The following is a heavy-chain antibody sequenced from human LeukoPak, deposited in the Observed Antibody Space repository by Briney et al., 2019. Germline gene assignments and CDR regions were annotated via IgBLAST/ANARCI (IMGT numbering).Heavy chain of an antibody. CDR2: IYYSGST. V-gene: IGHV4-39*01. Sequence: SETLSLTCTVSGGSISSSSYYWGWIRQPPGKGLEWIGSIYYSGSTYYHPSLKSRVTISVDTSKKQFSLKLSSLTAADTAVYYCGGGGSQYYYYYGMDVWGQGTTVTVSS. CDR1: GGSISSSSYY. D-gene: IGHD2-15*01. J-gene: IGHJ6*02. CDR3: GGGGSQYYYYYGMDV.